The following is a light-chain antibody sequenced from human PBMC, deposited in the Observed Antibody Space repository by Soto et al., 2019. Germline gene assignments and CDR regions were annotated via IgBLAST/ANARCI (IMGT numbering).Light chain of an antibody. V-gene: IGLV4-69*01. CDR1: SGHSSYA. J-gene: IGLJ3*02. CDR3: QTWVTGIRV. Sequence: QLVLTQSPSASASLGASVKLTCTLSSGHSSYAIAWHQQQPEKGPRYLMKPDSDGSHSKGDGIPDRFSGSSSGAERYLTISSLQSEDEADYYCQTWVTGIRVFGGGTKLTVL. CDR2: PDSDGSH.